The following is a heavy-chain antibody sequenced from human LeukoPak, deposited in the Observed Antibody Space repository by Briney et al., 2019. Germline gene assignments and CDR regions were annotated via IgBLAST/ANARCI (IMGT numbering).Heavy chain of an antibody. V-gene: IGHV1-69*05. Sequence: SVKVSCKASGGTFSSYAISWVRQAPGQGLEWMGGIIPIFGTANYAQKFQGRVTITTDESTSTAYMELSSLRSEDTAVYYCARERGAPEGNYYYMDVWGKGTTVTVSS. J-gene: IGHJ6*03. D-gene: IGHD1-26*01. CDR2: IIPIFGTA. CDR3: ARERGAPEGNYYYMDV. CDR1: GGTFSSYA.